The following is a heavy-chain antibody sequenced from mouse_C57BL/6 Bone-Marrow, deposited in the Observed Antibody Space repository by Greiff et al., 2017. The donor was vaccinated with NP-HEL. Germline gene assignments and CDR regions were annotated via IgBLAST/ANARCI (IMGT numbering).Heavy chain of an antibody. CDR3: AKKRVNWDVAMDY. V-gene: IGHV2-5*01. Sequence: VQLQQSGPGLVQPSQSLSITCTVSGFSLTSYGVTWVRQSPGKGLEWLGVIWRGGSTDYNAAFMSRLSITKDNSKSQVFFKMNSLRADDNAIYDCAKKRVNWDVAMDYWGQGTSVTVSS. CDR1: GFSLTSYG. D-gene: IGHD4-1*01. J-gene: IGHJ4*01. CDR2: IWRGGST.